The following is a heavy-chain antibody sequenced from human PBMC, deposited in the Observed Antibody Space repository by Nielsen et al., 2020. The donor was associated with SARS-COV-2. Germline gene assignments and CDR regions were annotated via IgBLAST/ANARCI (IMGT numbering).Heavy chain of an antibody. CDR2: TYYRSKWYN. CDR3: ARARGAYGDYYYYYYTDV. J-gene: IGHJ6*03. Sequence: SETLSLTCAISGDSVSSQFVAWNWIRQSPSRGLEWLGRTYYRSKWYNDYAVSVKSRITINPDTSKNQFTLHLNSVTPEDTAVYYCARARGAYGDYYYYYYTDVWGKGTTVTVSS. V-gene: IGHV6-1*01. D-gene: IGHD4-17*01. CDR1: GDSVSSQFVA.